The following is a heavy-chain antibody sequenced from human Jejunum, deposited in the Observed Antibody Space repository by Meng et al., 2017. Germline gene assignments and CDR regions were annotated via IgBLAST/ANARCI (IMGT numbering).Heavy chain of an antibody. Sequence: QVQLQESGPGLVRPAGTLTLTCSVSGDSISSNNRWTGVRQPPGRGLEWIGEIYHSGDTNYNPSLTSPVTISVDKSKNQFTLRLNSVTAADTAIYYCARDWGCRDGYCFSGLLEFWGQGILVTVSS. CDR1: GDSISSNNR. V-gene: IGHV4-4*02. CDR3: ARDWGCRDGYCFSGLLEF. J-gene: IGHJ4*02. D-gene: IGHD2-15*01. CDR2: IYHSGDT.